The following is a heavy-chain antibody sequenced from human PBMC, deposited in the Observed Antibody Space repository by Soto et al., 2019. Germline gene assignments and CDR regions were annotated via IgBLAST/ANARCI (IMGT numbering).Heavy chain of an antibody. J-gene: IGHJ4*02. Sequence: AGTLRLPCAASGFSFGSYALSWVRQAPGKGLAWVSTISGSDGKTFYADSVKGRFSISRDTSQSTLYLQMNSLRADDTAMYYCARWSYLDYWGQGTRVTVCS. V-gene: IGHV3-23*01. D-gene: IGHD3-3*01. CDR2: ISGSDGKT. CDR1: GFSFGSYA. CDR3: ARWSYLDY.